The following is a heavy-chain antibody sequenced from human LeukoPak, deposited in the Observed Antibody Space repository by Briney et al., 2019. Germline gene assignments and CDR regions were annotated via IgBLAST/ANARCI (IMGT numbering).Heavy chain of an antibody. CDR2: ISGSGGST. CDR1: GFTFSSYA. D-gene: IGHD6-19*01. J-gene: IGHJ4*02. V-gene: IGHV3-23*01. CDR3: ASLAVAGTVKSFQRERAYHAIHFDY. Sequence: QPGGSLRLSCAASGFTFSSYAMSWVRQAPGKGLEWVSAISGSGGSTYYADSVKGRFTISRDNSKNTLYLQMNSLRAEDTAVYYCASLAVAGTVKSFQRERAYHAIHFDYWGQGTLVTVSS.